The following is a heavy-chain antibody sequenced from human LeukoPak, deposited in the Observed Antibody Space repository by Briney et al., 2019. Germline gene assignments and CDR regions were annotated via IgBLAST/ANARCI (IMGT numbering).Heavy chain of an antibody. CDR1: GFTFNNFA. CDR3: AKDHYKIAAAARGGFDS. Sequence: GGSLRLSCAGSGFTFNNFAMNWVRQAPGKGLEWVPSIAGSGGSSHYADSVKGRFTISRDNSKNTVYLEMTSLRAEDTAIYYCAKDHYKIAAAARGGFDSWGLGALVTVSS. J-gene: IGHJ4*02. CDR2: IAGSGGSS. V-gene: IGHV3-23*01. D-gene: IGHD6-13*01.